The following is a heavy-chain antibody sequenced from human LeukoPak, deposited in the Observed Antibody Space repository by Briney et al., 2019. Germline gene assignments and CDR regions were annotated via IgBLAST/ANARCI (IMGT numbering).Heavy chain of an antibody. CDR1: GLTVSSNY. CDR2: IYSGGST. V-gene: IGHV3-66*01. Sequence: GGSLRLSCAASGLTVSSNYMSWVRQAPGKGLEWVSVIYSGGSTYYADSVKGRFTISRDNSKNTLYLQMNSLRAEDTAVYYCARDHHYTGIAATWGQGTLVTVSS. CDR3: ARDHHYTGIAAT. D-gene: IGHD6-13*01. J-gene: IGHJ5*02.